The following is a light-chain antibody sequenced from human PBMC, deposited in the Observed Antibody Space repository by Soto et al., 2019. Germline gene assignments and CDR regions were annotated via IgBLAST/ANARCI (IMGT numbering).Light chain of an antibody. J-gene: IGLJ1*01. CDR2: DVS. CDR3: SSYTTSNTRQIV. V-gene: IGLV2-14*01. CDR1: SSDVGGYNY. Sequence: HSALTQPASVFGCPGQSITISCTGTSSDVGGYNYVSWYQQHPGKAPKFMIYDVSNRPSGVSNRFSGSKSGNTASLTISGLQAEDEADYYCSSYTTSNTRQIVFGTGTKVTVL.